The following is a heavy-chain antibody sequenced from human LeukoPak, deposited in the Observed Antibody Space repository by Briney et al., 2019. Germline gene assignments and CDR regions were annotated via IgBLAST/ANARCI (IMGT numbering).Heavy chain of an antibody. CDR2: IRAHNGDT. CDR1: GYTFTSYA. CDR3: ARGEFICTINTCYASALDS. J-gene: IGHJ4*02. D-gene: IGHD2-2*01. Sequence: ASVNVSCKASGYTFTSYAISWVRQAPGQGLEWMGWIRAHNGDTNHAQQLQGRVTMTTDTSTRTAYMELRSLRSEDTAVYYCARGEFICTINTCYASALDSWGQGTLVTVSS. V-gene: IGHV1-18*01.